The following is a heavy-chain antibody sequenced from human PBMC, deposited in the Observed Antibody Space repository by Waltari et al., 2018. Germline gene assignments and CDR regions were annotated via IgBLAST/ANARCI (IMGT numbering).Heavy chain of an antibody. CDR2: IYYSGST. J-gene: IGHJ6*02. CDR1: GGSISSYY. V-gene: IGHV4-59*01. CDR3: ARCLGQVRSLGDFWSGYYRGYYYYGMDV. D-gene: IGHD3-3*01. Sequence: QVQLQESGPGLVKPSETLSLTCTVSGGSISSYYWSWIRQPPGKGLEWIGYIYYSGSTTYHPSRSGRCTISVDTSKNLFSLKLSSVTASDTAVYYCARCLGQVRSLGDFWSGYYRGYYYYGMDVWGPWTTVTVSS.